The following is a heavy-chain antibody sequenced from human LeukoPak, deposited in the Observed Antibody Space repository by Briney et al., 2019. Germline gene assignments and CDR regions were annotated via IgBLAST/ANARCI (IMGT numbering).Heavy chain of an antibody. CDR2: ISYSGST. D-gene: IGHD6-25*01. V-gene: IGHV4-59*08. CDR1: GGSISSYY. J-gene: IGHJ4*02. Sequence: SETLSLTCTVSGGSISSYYWSWLRQPPGKGLEWIGYISYSGSTNYNPSLKSRVTMSVDTSKNQFSLTVHSVRSAATAVYYCARRRGGFSGGNFDYWGQGILVTVSS. CDR3: ARRRGGFSGGNFDY.